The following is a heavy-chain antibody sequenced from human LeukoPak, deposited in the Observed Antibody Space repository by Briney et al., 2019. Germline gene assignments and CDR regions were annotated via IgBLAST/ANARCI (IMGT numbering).Heavy chain of an antibody. D-gene: IGHD2-2*01. CDR3: ARGPIVPAARKGFDY. CDR1: GGSFSGYY. J-gene: IGHJ4*02. V-gene: IGHV4-34*01. Sequence: SETLSLTCAVYGGSFSGYYWSWIRQPPGKGLEWIGEINHSGSTNYNPSLKSRVTISVDTSKNQFSLKLSSVTAADTAVYYCARGPIVPAARKGFDYWGQGTLVTVSS. CDR2: INHSGST.